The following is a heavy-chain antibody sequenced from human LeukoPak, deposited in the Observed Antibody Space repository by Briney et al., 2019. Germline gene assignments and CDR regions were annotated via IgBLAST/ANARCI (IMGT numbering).Heavy chain of an antibody. CDR1: GFTFSCYW. Sequence: PGGSLRLSCAASGFTFSCYWMTWVRQAPGKGLEWVGQTVSEIDGGTTDYAAPVKGRFTISRDDSKSTLYLQMNSLKIEDTAVYYCTTDEDWNYARKDVWGQGATVIVSS. J-gene: IGHJ6*02. CDR3: TTDEDWNYARKDV. CDR2: TVSEIDGGTT. V-gene: IGHV3-15*04. D-gene: IGHD1-7*01.